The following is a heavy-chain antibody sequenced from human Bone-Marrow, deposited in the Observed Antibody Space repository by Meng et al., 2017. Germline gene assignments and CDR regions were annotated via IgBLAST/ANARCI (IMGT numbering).Heavy chain of an antibody. CDR3: AKDYDILTDYYSRGDY. V-gene: IGHV1-18*01. Sequence: ASVKVSCKASGYTFISYGISWVQQAPGQGLEWMGWISAYTGNTNYAQKLQGRVTMTTDTSTSTAYMELRSLRSDDTAVYYCAKDYDILTDYYSRGDYWGQGTLVTVSS. CDR2: ISAYTGNT. J-gene: IGHJ4*02. CDR1: GYTFISYG. D-gene: IGHD3-9*01.